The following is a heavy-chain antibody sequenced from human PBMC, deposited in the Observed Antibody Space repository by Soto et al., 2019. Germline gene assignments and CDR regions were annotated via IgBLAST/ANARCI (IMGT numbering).Heavy chain of an antibody. J-gene: IGHJ6*02. V-gene: IGHV1-8*01. D-gene: IGHD6-13*01. CDR3: ARRGYSSSWYYYYYYGMDV. CDR2: MNPNSGNT. Sequence: QVQLVQSGAEVKKPGASVKVSCKASGYTFTSYDINWVRQATGQGLEWMGWMNPNSGNTGYAQKFQGRVTMTRNTSISTAYREMGSLRSEDTAVYYCARRGYSSSWYYYYYYGMDVWGQGTTVTVSS. CDR1: GYTFTSYD.